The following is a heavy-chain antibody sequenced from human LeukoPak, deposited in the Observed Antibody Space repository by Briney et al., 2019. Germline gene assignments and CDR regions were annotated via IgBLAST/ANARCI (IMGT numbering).Heavy chain of an antibody. CDR1: GFTFSSYG. J-gene: IGHJ6*02. CDR2: ISYDGSNK. Sequence: GGSLRLSCAASGFTFSSYGMHWARQAPGKGLEWVAVISYDGSNKYYADSVKGRFTISRDNSKNTLYLQMNSLRAEDTAVYYCAKEKVIAVAGGSYGMDVWGQGTTVTVSS. CDR3: AKEKVIAVAGGSYGMDV. V-gene: IGHV3-30*18. D-gene: IGHD6-19*01.